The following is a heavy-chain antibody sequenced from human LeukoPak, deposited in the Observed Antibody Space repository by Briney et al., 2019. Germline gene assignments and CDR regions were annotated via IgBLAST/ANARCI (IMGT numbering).Heavy chain of an antibody. V-gene: IGHV3-74*01. Sequence: GGSLRLSCATSGFNFSPYWMHWVRQAPGKGLVWVSRIKGDGSSTTYADSVKGRFTISRDNAKNTLYLQMNSLRDEDTAVYYCARSVRFDPGGQGSLVTVSA. D-gene: IGHD5/OR15-5a*01. CDR3: ARSVRFDP. CDR2: IKGDGSST. CDR1: GFNFSPYW. J-gene: IGHJ5*02.